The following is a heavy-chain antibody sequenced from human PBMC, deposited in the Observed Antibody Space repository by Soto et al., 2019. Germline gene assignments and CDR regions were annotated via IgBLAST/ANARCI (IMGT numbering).Heavy chain of an antibody. CDR1: GYSFTDYK. J-gene: IGHJ4*02. V-gene: IGHV1-2*04. D-gene: IGHD4-17*01. Sequence: QGQLLQSGAEVKKPGASVKVSCKTSGYSFTDYKLHWVRQSPGQGLAWMGWVDPNGGGSNSAQKFQGSVTMTWDTSITTAYLDLTRLTTNATATYFCATWVDYGDFEGFDFLGQGTLVTVSS. CDR2: VDPNGGGS. CDR3: ATWVDYGDFEGFDF.